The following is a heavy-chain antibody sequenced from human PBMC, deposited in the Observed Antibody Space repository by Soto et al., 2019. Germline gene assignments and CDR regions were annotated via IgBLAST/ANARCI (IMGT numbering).Heavy chain of an antibody. D-gene: IGHD7-27*01. CDR1: GGSISSGGYY. Sequence: QVQLQESGPGLVKPSQTLSLTCTVSGGSISSGGYYWSWIRQHPGKGLEWIGYIYYSGSTYYNPSLRSRVTISVDTSKHQFSLKLSSVTAADTAVYYCARLTGDNDYYYGMDVWGQGTTVTVSS. V-gene: IGHV4-31*03. CDR2: IYYSGST. CDR3: ARLTGDNDYYYGMDV. J-gene: IGHJ6*02.